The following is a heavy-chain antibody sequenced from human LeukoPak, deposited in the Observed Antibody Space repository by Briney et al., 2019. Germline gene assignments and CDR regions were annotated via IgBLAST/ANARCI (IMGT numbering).Heavy chain of an antibody. D-gene: IGHD6-19*01. J-gene: IGHJ4*02. CDR3: ARHSGSGWQALGY. V-gene: IGHV1-18*04. CDR2: TSYNGNT. Sequence: ASVKVSCKASGYTFTNSGLSWVPQAPGLGLEWMGWTSYNGNTNYAQKFQDRVTMTTDTSTTTAYMELRSLESDDTAVYYCARHSGSGWQALGYWGQGTLVTVSS. CDR1: GYTFTNSG.